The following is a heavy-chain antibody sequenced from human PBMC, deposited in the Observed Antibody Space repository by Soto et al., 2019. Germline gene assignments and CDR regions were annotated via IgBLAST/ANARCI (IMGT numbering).Heavy chain of an antibody. CDR3: AREAHSVPCN. CDR1: GFSLTTSGVG. Sequence: SGPTLVNPTETLTLTCTFSGFSLTTSGVGVYWIRQPPGKAPEWLAVIYWDDDKRYNPSLKSRLTITKDTSKNQVVLTMTNMDPVDTATYYCAREAHSVPCNWGQGTLVTVSS. D-gene: IGHD2-21*01. V-gene: IGHV2-5*02. J-gene: IGHJ4*02. CDR2: IYWDDDK.